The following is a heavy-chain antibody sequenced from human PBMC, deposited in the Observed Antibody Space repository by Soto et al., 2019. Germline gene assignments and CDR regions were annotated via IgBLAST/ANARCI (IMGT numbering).Heavy chain of an antibody. V-gene: IGHV4-30-2*01. J-gene: IGHJ4*02. Sequence: QLQLQESGSGLVKPSQTLSLNCAVSGGSISSGGYSWIWIRQPPGKGLEWIVYMYHSGSPYNNPPLKHRVTISTDRSKNQFSRKLSSVTGADTAVYYCARVPDHGGQGILVTVSS. CDR2: MYHSGSP. CDR3: ARVPDH. D-gene: IGHD2-2*01. CDR1: GGSISSGGYS.